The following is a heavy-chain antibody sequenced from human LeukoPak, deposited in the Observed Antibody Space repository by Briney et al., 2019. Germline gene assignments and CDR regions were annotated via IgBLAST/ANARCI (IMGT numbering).Heavy chain of an antibody. V-gene: IGHV3-66*01. CDR2: IYSGGST. CDR1: GFTVSSNY. Sequence: GGSLRPSCAASGFTVSSNYMSWVRQAPGKGLEWVSVIYSGGSTYYADSVKGRFTISRDNSKNTLYLQMNSLRAEDTAVYYCARDLLSTTKLDYWGQGTLVTVSS. CDR3: ARDLLSTTKLDY. D-gene: IGHD2-2*01. J-gene: IGHJ4*02.